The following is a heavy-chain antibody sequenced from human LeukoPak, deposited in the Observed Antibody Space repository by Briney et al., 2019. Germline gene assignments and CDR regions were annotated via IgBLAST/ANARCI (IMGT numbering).Heavy chain of an antibody. J-gene: IGHJ4*02. D-gene: IGHD3-22*01. CDR2: ISYDGSDK. CDR1: GFTFSRHG. V-gene: IGHV3-30*03. Sequence: GGSLRLSCAASGFTFSRHGIHWVRQAPGKGLEWVAFISYDGSDKYYADSVKGRFTISRDNSKNTLYLQMNSLRAEDTAVYYCVRDKYYYDSSGFVFDYWGQGTLVTISS. CDR3: VRDKYYYDSSGFVFDY.